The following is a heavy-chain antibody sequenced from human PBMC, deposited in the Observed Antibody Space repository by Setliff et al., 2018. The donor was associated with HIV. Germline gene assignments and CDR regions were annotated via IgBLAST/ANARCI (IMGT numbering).Heavy chain of an antibody. CDR2: IYYSGST. J-gene: IGHJ4*02. CDR1: GGSISSYY. D-gene: IGHD3-22*01. V-gene: IGHV4-59*12. Sequence: SETLSLTCTVSGGSISSYYWSWIRQPPGKGLEWVGSIYYSGSTYYNPSLNSRVTISVDASKNQFSLKLSSVTAADTAVYYCARVRDGTLAYYYDSSGFFDYWGQGTLVTVSS. CDR3: ARVRDGTLAYYYDSSGFFDY.